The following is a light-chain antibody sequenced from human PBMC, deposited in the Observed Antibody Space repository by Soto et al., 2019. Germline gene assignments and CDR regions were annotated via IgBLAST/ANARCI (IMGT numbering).Light chain of an antibody. CDR3: QQYNGYSYT. CDR1: QSIGNW. Sequence: DIQMTQSPSTLSASVGDRVTMTCRASQSIGNWLAWYQQKPGKAPKLVIYKASSLESGVPSRFSGSGSGTEFTLTITSLQPDDFATYYCQQYNGYSYTFGQGTKLEIK. J-gene: IGKJ2*01. CDR2: KAS. V-gene: IGKV1-5*03.